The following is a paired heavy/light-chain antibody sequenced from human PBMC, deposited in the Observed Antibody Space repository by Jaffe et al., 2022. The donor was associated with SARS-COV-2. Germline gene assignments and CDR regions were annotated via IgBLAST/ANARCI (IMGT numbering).Heavy chain of an antibody. CDR1: GFTFSSYS. V-gene: IGHV3-48*01. CDR3: TRDPEYGSAYQRIKYHFDY. J-gene: IGHJ4*02. D-gene: IGHD6-19*01. CDR2: ISSSSDNI. Sequence: EVQLVESGGGLVQPGGSLRLSCAVSGFTFSSYSMNWVRQAPGKGLEWVSYISSSSDNIYYADAVKGRFTISRDNAKNSLYLQMNSLRAEDTAVYYCTRDPEYGSAYQRIKYHFDYWGQGTLVTVSS.
Light chain of an antibody. CDR2: WAS. V-gene: IGKV4-1*01. Sequence: DIVMTQSPDSLAVSLGERATINCKSSQNVLYSSNNKNYLAWYQQKPGQPPKLLIYWASTRESGVPDRFSGSGSGTDFTLTISSLQAEDVAVYYCHQYYNTPPTFGQGTRLEIK. CDR1: QNVLYSSNNKNY. J-gene: IGKJ5*01. CDR3: HQYYNTPPT.